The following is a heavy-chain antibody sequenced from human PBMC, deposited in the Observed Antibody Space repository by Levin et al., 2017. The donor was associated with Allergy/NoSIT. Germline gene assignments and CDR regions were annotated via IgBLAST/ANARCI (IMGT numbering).Heavy chain of an antibody. J-gene: IGHJ6*03. Sequence: VGSLRLSCAASGFTFSTYSMNWVRQAPGQGLEWISYISISSSPIYYADSVKGRFTISRDNAKKSLYLQMNSLRDEDTAVYYCARASTDGPYYYYMDVWGKGTTVTVSS. CDR2: ISISSSPI. D-gene: IGHD5-24*01. CDR1: GFTFSTYS. V-gene: IGHV3-48*02. CDR3: ARASTDGPYYYYMDV.